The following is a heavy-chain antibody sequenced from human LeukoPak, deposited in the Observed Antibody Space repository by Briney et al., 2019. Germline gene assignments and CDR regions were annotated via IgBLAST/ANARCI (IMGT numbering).Heavy chain of an antibody. V-gene: IGHV3-33*06. Sequence: GGSLRLSCAASGFTFSSYGMHWVRQAPGKGLEWVAVIWYDGSNKYYADPVKGRFTISRDNSKNTLYLQMNSLRAEDTAVYYCAKGVYYYDSSGHDYWGQGTLVTVSS. J-gene: IGHJ4*02. CDR3: AKGVYYYDSSGHDY. CDR1: GFTFSSYG. CDR2: IWYDGSNK. D-gene: IGHD3-22*01.